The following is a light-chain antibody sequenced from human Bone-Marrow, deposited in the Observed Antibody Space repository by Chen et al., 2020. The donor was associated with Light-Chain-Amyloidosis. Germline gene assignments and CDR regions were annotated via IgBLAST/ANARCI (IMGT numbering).Light chain of an antibody. CDR2: AVS. CDR3: SSFTSSSSYV. Sequence: QSALTQPAPVPGSPGQSITISCTGTSGDVGTYNYVSWYQQHPGKAPKVMIYAVSNRPSGVSNRFSGSKSGNTASLTISGLQAEDEADYYCSSFTSSSSYVFGPGTKVTVL. CDR1: SGDVGTYNY. V-gene: IGLV2-14*01. J-gene: IGLJ1*01.